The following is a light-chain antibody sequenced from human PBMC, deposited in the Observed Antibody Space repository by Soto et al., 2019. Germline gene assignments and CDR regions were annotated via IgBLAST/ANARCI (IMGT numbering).Light chain of an antibody. CDR1: QSVSSY. Sequence: EIVLTQSPATLSLSPGDRATLSCRASQSVSSYLAWYQQQPGQAPRLLIYDASNRATGIPARFSGSGSGTDFTLTITALESEDFAVYYCQQRSNWPSTFGGGTKVEIK. V-gene: IGKV3-11*01. CDR2: DAS. CDR3: QQRSNWPST. J-gene: IGKJ4*01.